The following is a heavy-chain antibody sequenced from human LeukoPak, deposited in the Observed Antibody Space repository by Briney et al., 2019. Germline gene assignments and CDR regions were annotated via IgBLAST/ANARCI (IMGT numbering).Heavy chain of an antibody. V-gene: IGHV4-34*01. Sequence: SETLSLTCAVYGGSFSGYYGNWIRQPPGKGLEWIGEINHSGNTNYNPSLKSRVTISVDTSKNQFSLKLSSVTAADTAVYYCARAGGYDYGDAFDIWGQGTMVTVSS. D-gene: IGHD5-12*01. CDR2: INHSGNT. J-gene: IGHJ3*02. CDR3: ARAGGYDYGDAFDI. CDR1: GGSFSGYY.